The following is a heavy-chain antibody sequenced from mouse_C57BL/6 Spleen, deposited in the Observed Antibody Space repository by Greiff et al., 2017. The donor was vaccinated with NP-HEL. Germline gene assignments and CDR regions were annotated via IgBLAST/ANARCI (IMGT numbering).Heavy chain of an antibody. D-gene: IGHD4-1*01. J-gene: IGHJ2*01. CDR2: IRNKANGYTT. CDR3: ARYDWGLFDY. V-gene: IGHV7-3*01. Sequence: EVKLMESGGGLVQPGGSLSLSCAASGFTFTDYYMSWVRQPPGKALEWLGFIRNKANGYTTEYSASVKGRFTISRDNSQSILYLQMNALRAEDSATYYCARYDWGLFDYWGQGTTLTVSS. CDR1: GFTFTDYY.